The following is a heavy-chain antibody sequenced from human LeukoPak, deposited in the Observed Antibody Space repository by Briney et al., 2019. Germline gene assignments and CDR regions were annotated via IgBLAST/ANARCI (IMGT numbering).Heavy chain of an antibody. J-gene: IGHJ5*02. D-gene: IGHD1-1*01. CDR2: IKRDGSQK. Sequence: GGSLRLSCAAPGFIYSSNWMGWVRQAPGKGLEWVAHIKRDGSQKYYLDSVKGRFTISRDNAKNSLYLQMNSLRVEDTAVYYCARLGLEVGGPNWFDPWGQGTLVTVSS. CDR3: ARLGLEVGGPNWFDP. V-gene: IGHV3-7*01. CDR1: GFIYSSNW.